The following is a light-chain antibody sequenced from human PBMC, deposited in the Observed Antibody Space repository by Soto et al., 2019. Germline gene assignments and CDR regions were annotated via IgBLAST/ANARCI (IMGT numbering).Light chain of an antibody. CDR2: GAS. CDR1: QSVRSNY. J-gene: IGKJ1*01. Sequence: EIVLTQSPGTLSLSPGERATLSCRASQSVRSNYLAWYQQKHGQAPRLLIFGASSRATGNPDRFSGSGSGTDFTLPIIRLEPEDFALYYCHQYARSPRTFGQGPNVEL. V-gene: IGKV3-20*01. CDR3: HQYARSPRT.